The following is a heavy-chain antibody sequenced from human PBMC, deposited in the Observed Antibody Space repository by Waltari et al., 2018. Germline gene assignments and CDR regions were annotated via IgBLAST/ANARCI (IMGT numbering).Heavy chain of an antibody. CDR1: GYSISSGYY. D-gene: IGHD2-2*01. CDR3: AKSLGSYAAYFDY. J-gene: IGHJ4*02. Sequence: QVRLQESGPGLVKPSETLSLTCAVSGYSISSGYYWGWIRQPPGKGLEWIGSIYHSGSTYYNPSLKSRVTISVDTSKNQFSLKLSSVTAADTAVYYCAKSLGSYAAYFDYWGQGTLVTVSS. CDR2: IYHSGST. V-gene: IGHV4-38-2*01.